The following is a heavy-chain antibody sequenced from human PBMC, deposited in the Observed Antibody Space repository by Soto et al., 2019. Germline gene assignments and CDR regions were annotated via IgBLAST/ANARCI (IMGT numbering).Heavy chain of an antibody. CDR1: GFTFSSYY. CDR3: ARERGGGFGDV. V-gene: IGHV3-74*01. CDR2: ITSDGSST. Sequence: EVPLVESGGGLVQPGGSLRLSCAASGFTFSSYYMNWVRQAPGKGLMWVARITSDGSSTTYADSVKGRFTISRDNDKNTLYLQMNRLRVEDTAVYSCARERGGGFGDVWGQGTTVTVSS. D-gene: IGHD3-10*01. J-gene: IGHJ6*01.